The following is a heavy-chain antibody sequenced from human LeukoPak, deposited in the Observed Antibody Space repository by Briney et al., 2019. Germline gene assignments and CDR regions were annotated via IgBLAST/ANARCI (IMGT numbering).Heavy chain of an antibody. CDR2: ISGSGDTT. V-gene: IGHV3-23*01. D-gene: IGHD5-18*01. J-gene: IGHJ3*02. Sequence: GGSLRLSCAASGFTFSSCVMSWVRQAPGKGLEWVSAISGSGDTTYYAESVRGRFTISRDNSKNTLYLQMNSLRAEDTAVYYCARDVVDTAMAVTGPYDAFDIWGQGTMVTVSS. CDR1: GFTFSSCV. CDR3: ARDVVDTAMAVTGPYDAFDI.